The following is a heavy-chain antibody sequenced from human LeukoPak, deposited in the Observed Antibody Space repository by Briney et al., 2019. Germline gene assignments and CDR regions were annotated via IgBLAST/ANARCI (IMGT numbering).Heavy chain of an antibody. V-gene: IGHV7-4-1*02. J-gene: IGHJ5*02. CDR3: ARGGYYYDSSGLDNWLDP. CDR1: GYTFTSYA. D-gene: IGHD3-22*01. Sequence: GASVKVSCKASGYTFTSYAMNWVRQAPGQGLEWMGWINTNTGNPTYAQGFTGRFVFSLDTSVSTAYLQISSLKAEDTAVYYCARGGYYYDSSGLDNWLDPWGQGTLVTVSS. CDR2: INTNTGNP.